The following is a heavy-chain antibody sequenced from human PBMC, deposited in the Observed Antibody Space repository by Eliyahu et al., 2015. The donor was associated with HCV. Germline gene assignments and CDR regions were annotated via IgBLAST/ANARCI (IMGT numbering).Heavy chain of an antibody. Sequence: QVQLVESGGGVVQPGRSLRLSCAASGFTFSSYAMHWVRQAPGKGLEWVAVISYDGSNKYYADSVKGRFTISRDNSKNTLYLQMNSLRAEDTAVYYCASYGDYYYGMDVWGQGTTVTVSS. D-gene: IGHD4-17*01. CDR1: GFTFSSYA. CDR2: ISYDGSNK. V-gene: IGHV3-30*04. CDR3: ASYGDYYYGMDV. J-gene: IGHJ6*02.